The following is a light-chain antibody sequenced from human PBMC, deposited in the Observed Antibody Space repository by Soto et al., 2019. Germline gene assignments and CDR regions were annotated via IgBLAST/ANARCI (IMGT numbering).Light chain of an antibody. J-gene: IGKJ4*01. CDR2: GAS. Sequence: DIQMTQSPSTLYSSVGDRVTITGRASQSIRTWLAWYQQKPGKAPQILIAGASSWQDRVPPRISGSGSWTQFTRTITSVPPDDDATYYGQQYNIHTTFGGGTKVEIK. CDR1: QSIRTW. CDR3: QQYNIHTT. V-gene: IGKV1-5*01.